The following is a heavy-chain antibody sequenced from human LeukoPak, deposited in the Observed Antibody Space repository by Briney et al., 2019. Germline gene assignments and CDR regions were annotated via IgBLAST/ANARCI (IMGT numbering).Heavy chain of an antibody. CDR1: GFTFSSYS. J-gene: IGHJ4*02. Sequence: GGSLRLSCAASGFTFSSYSMNWVRQAPGKGLEWVSYISSSRTTIYYADSVKGRFTISRVNAKNSLYLQMNSLRAEDTAVYYCAHLSIVAAVDYWGQGTLVTVSS. CDR2: ISSSRTTI. V-gene: IGHV3-48*04. CDR3: AHLSIVAAVDY. D-gene: IGHD6-13*01.